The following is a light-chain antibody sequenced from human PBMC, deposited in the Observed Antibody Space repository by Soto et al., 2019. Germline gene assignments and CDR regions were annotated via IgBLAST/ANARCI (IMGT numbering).Light chain of an antibody. CDR2: GAS. CDR3: HQYGTSPCT. V-gene: IGKV3-20*01. CDR1: QSVSASY. Sequence: ENVLTQSPGMVSLSPGEGVTLSCRASQSVSASYFAWYQQRPGQAPRLLISGASNRATGIPDRFSGSGSGTDFTLTISRLEPEDFVVYYCHQYGTSPCTFGQGTKLEIK. J-gene: IGKJ2*02.